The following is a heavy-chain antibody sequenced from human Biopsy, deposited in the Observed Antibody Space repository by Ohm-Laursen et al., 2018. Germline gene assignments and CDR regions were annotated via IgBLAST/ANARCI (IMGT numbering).Heavy chain of an antibody. CDR3: ARATNSTGWPYYYFYGMDV. V-gene: IGHV4-59*01. J-gene: IGHJ6*02. D-gene: IGHD2/OR15-2a*01. CDR2: IYYSGST. Sequence: GTLCLTCIVSGGSISSYYWNWIRQPPGKGLEWIGYIYYSGSTNYNPSLKSRVTISVDTSKNQFSLRLNSVTAADTAVYYCARATNSTGWPYYYFYGMDVWGQGTTVTVSS. CDR1: GGSISSYY.